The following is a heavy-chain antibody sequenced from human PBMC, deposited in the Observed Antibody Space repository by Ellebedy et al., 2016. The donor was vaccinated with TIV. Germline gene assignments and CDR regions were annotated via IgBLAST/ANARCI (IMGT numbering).Heavy chain of an antibody. V-gene: IGHV1-46*04. Sequence: AASVKVSCKASGYTFTSYYMHWVRQAPGQGLAWMGIINPSGGSTSYAQKLQGRVTMTRDTSTSTVYMELSSLRSEDTAVYYCARVMEMATTTYGMDVWGQGTTVTVSS. CDR2: INPSGGST. CDR1: GYTFTSYY. CDR3: ARVMEMATTTYGMDV. J-gene: IGHJ6*02. D-gene: IGHD5-24*01.